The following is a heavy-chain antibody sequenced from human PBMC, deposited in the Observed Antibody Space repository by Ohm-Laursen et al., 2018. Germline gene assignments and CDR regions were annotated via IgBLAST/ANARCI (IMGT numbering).Heavy chain of an antibody. CDR3: AKGTAYQLLSHNWVDS. D-gene: IGHD2-2*01. J-gene: IGHJ5*01. CDR2: ISYDGSNK. Sequence: SLRLSCAASGFTFSSYWMHWVRQAPGKGLEWVAVISYDGSNKYYADSVKGRFTISRDNSKNTLYLQMNSLRAEDTAVFYCAKGTAYQLLSHNWVDSWGQGTLVTVSS. CDR1: GFTFSSYW. V-gene: IGHV3-30*18.